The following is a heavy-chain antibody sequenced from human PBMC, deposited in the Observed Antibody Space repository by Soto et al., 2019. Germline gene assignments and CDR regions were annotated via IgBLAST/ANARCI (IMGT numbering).Heavy chain of an antibody. V-gene: IGHV3-48*02. Sequence: EVQLVESGGGLVQPGRSLRLSCEASGYTFSSYSMNWVRQAPGKGLEWVSYISSSSSTIYYADSVKGRFTISRDNAKNSLYLQMNSLRDEDTAVYYCAREQFTSSGWYRYDYWGQGTLVTVSS. CDR2: ISSSSSTI. CDR1: GYTFSSYS. J-gene: IGHJ4*02. CDR3: AREQFTSSGWYRYDY. D-gene: IGHD6-19*01.